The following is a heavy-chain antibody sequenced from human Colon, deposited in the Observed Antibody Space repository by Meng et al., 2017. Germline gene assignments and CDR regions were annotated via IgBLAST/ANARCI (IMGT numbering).Heavy chain of an antibody. Sequence: QGPLQPWGAGLLKPPEPPSPTCAVYGGSFSGYSWSWIRQPPGKGLEWIGEINHTGNTSYNPSLKSRLTISVDTSKNQFSLNLSSVTAADTALYYCARSVRLGVAGKSGAYWGQGTLVTVSS. J-gene: IGHJ4*02. CDR2: INHTGNT. D-gene: IGHD6-19*01. CDR3: ARSVRLGVAGKSGAY. V-gene: IGHV4-34*01. CDR1: GGSFSGYS.